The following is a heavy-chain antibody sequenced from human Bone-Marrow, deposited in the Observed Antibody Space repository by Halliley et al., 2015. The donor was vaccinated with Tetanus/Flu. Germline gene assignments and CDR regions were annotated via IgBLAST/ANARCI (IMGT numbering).Heavy chain of an antibody. CDR1: GASVSGFF. J-gene: IGHJ5*01. CDR2: VSHSGTS. CDR3: GRLAKLSGPASWSRPVDS. V-gene: IGHV4-59*08. Sequence: TLSLTCIVSGASVSGFFWSWIRQPPGKGLQYIGYVSHSGTSTVNPSLKSRVTISLDTSKNSVSLYLTSVTAADTAVYFCGRLAKLSGPASWSRPVDSWGQGALVTVSS. D-gene: IGHD6-13*01.